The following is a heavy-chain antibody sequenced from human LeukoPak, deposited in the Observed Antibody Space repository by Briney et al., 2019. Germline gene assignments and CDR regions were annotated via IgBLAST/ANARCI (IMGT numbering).Heavy chain of an antibody. D-gene: IGHD3-10*01. CDR1: GGSISSSSYY. CDR2: IYYSGST. Sequence: SETLSLTCTVSGGSISSSSYYWGWIRQPPGKGLEWIGSIYYSGSTYYNPSLKSRVTISVDTSKNQFSLKLSSVTAADTAVYYCARGGGNTMVRGGGRKKNEQNKNFDYWGQGTLVTVSS. CDR3: ARGGGNTMVRGGGRKKNEQNKNFDY. V-gene: IGHV4-39*07. J-gene: IGHJ4*02.